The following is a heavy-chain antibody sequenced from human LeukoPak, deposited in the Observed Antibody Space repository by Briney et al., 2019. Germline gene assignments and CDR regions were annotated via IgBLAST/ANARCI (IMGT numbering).Heavy chain of an antibody. CDR1: GGSISSGGYY. CDR3: ARDLGEYVPCWFDP. V-gene: IGHV4-61*02. Sequence: PSETLSLTCTVSGGSISSGGYYWSWIRQPAGKGLEWIGRVFSSGTTNYNPSLKSRVTISIDTSKNQFSLKLNSVTAADTAVYYCARDLGEYVPCWFDPWGQGALVTVSS. D-gene: IGHD3-10*02. J-gene: IGHJ5*02. CDR2: VFSSGTT.